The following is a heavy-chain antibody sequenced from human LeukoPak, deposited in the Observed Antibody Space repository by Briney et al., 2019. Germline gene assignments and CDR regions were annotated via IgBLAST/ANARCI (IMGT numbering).Heavy chain of an antibody. J-gene: IGHJ4*02. CDR2: IKQDGSEK. Sequence: PGGSLRLSCAASGLTFSIYWMSWVRQAPGKGLEWVANIKQDGSEKYYVDSVKGRFTISRDNAKNSVYLQMNSLRAEDTSVYYCARIRVGSLRAFDYWGQGTLVTVSS. CDR1: GLTFSIYW. D-gene: IGHD3-10*01. CDR3: ARIRVGSLRAFDY. V-gene: IGHV3-7*01.